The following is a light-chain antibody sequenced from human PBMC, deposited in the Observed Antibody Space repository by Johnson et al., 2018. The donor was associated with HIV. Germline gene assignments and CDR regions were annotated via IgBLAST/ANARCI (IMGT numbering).Light chain of an antibody. CDR2: KDS. Sequence: VLTQPPSVSVSLGQMARITCSGEALPKKYAYWYQQKPGQFPVLVIYKDSERPSGIPDRFSGSKSGPSATLGLTGLQPGDAADYYCGTWDTSLRTGFFGTGTKVTVL. CDR1: ALPKKY. CDR3: GTWDTSLRTGF. V-gene: IGLV3-16*01. J-gene: IGLJ1*01.